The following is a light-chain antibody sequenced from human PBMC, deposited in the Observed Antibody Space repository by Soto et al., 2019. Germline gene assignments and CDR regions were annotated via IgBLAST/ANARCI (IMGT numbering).Light chain of an antibody. Sequence: EIVMTQSPATLSVSPGERATLSCRASRSVSSNLAWYQQRPGQAPRLLIYGASTRATDIPPRFSGSGSGTEFILTISSLQSEDFAVYFCQQYHIWPSWTFGQGTKVDIK. J-gene: IGKJ1*01. CDR1: RSVSSN. CDR3: QQYHIWPSWT. CDR2: GAS. V-gene: IGKV3-15*01.